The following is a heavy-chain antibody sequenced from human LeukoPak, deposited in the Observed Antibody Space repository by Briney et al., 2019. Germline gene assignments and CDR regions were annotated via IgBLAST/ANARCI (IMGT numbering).Heavy chain of an antibody. V-gene: IGHV3-53*01. CDR3: ARRTGYGYGLDC. CDR2: IDICGDT. CDR1: GLTVSNND. J-gene: IGHJ4*02. Sequence: GGSLRLSCAASGLTVSNNDVSWVRQAPGKGLEWVSVIDICGDTYYAETVKGRFTISRDKSKNTVSLQMDSLRAEDTAVYFCARRTGYGYGLDCWGQGTLVTVSS. D-gene: IGHD5-18*01.